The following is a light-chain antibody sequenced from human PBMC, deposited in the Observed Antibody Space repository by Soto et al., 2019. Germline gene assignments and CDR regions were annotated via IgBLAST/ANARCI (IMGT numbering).Light chain of an antibody. CDR2: DAS. CDR1: QSVSSY. CDR3: QQRSNWPGYT. Sequence: EIVLTQSPATLSLSPGERATLSCRASQSVSSYLAWYQQKPGQAPRLLIYDASNRATDIPARFSGSGSGTDFTLTISSLEPEDVAVYYCQQRSNWPGYTFGQGTKLEIK. V-gene: IGKV3-11*01. J-gene: IGKJ2*01.